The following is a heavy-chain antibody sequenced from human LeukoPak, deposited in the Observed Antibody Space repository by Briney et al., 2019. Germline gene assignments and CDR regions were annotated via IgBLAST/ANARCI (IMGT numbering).Heavy chain of an antibody. CDR2: IYYSGST. Sequence: SETLSLTCTVSGGSISSSDYYWGWIRQPPGKGLEWIGIIYYSGSTYYNPSLKSRVTISVDTSQNQFSLKLSSVIAADTAVYYCARRRSVSMDVWGKGTTVTVSS. V-gene: IGHV4-39*01. CDR3: ARRRSVSMDV. J-gene: IGHJ6*03. CDR1: GGSISSSDYY.